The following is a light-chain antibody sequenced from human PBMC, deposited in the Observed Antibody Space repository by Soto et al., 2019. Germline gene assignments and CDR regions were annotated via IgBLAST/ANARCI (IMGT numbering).Light chain of an antibody. CDR1: QSVSSF. CDR3: QQRSSWT. J-gene: IGKJ1*01. V-gene: IGKV3-11*01. Sequence: EIVLTQSPATLSLSPGERATLSCRASQSVSSFLGWYQQKPGQAPRLLIYDASNRAPGIPARFSGSGSGTAFTLTISSLEPEDFADYYCQQRSSWTFGQGTKVEIK. CDR2: DAS.